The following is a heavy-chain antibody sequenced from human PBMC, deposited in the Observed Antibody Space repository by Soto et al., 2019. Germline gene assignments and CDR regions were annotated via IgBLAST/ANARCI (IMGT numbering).Heavy chain of an antibody. D-gene: IGHD6-6*01. CDR3: AHRRPPRLLDY. Sequence: QITLKESGPTLVKPTQTLTLTCTFSGFSLSTSGVGVGWIRQPPGKALEWLALIYWDDDKRYSPSLNSRLTINNDTSKNQVVLTMTNMDPVDTATYYCAHRRPPRLLDYWGQGTPVTVAP. V-gene: IGHV2-5*02. J-gene: IGHJ4*02. CDR1: GFSLSTSGVG. CDR2: IYWDDDK.